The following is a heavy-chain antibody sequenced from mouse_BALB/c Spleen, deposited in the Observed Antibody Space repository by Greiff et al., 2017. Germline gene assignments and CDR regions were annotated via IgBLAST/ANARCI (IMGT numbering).Heavy chain of an antibody. V-gene: IGHV7-3*02. CDR2: IRNKANGYTT. CDR3: ARDYRAFAY. J-gene: IGHJ3*01. Sequence: EVMLVESGGGLVQPGGSLRLSCATSGFTFTDYYMSWVRQPPGKALEWLGFIRNKANGYTTEYSASVKGRFTISRDNSQSILYLQMNTLRAEDSATYYCARDYRAFAYWGQGTLVTVSA. D-gene: IGHD3-1*01. CDR1: GFTFTDYY.